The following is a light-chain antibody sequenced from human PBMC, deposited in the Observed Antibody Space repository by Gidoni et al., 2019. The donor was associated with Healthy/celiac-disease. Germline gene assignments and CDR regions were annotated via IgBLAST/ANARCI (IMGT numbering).Light chain of an antibody. V-gene: IGLV2-14*01. Sequence: QSALTQPASVSGSPGQSITISCTGTSSDVGGYNYVSWYQQHPGKAPKLMIYEVSNRPSGVSNRFSGSKSGNTASLTNSGLQAEDEADYYCSSYTSSSSLFGGGTKLTVL. CDR1: SSDVGGYNY. J-gene: IGLJ2*01. CDR2: EVS. CDR3: SSYTSSSSL.